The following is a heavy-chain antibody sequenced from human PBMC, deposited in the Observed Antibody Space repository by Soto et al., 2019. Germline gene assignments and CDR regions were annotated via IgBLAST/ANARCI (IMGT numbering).Heavy chain of an antibody. Sequence: SETLSLTCTVSGGSISSYYWSWIRQPPGKGLEWIGDIYYSGSTNYNPSLKSRVTISVDKSKNQFSLKLSSVTAADTAVYYCASSPLGVTFAYWGQGTLVTVSS. J-gene: IGHJ4*02. CDR1: GGSISSYY. CDR2: IYYSGST. V-gene: IGHV4-59*01. D-gene: IGHD2-21*02. CDR3: ASSPLGVTFAY.